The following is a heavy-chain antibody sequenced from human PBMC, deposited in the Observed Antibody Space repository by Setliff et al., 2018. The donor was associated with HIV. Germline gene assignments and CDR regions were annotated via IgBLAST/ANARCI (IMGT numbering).Heavy chain of an antibody. CDR1: GYTLTTFG. CDR3: ARGMAVAGDSPDY. CDR2: INTHNGNT. V-gene: IGHV1-18*01. Sequence: ASVKVSCKASGYTLTTFGISWVRQAPGQGLEWMGWINTHNGNTHYAQRFQGRVTMTRDTSTTTAYMELSSLRSEDTAVYYCARGMAVAGDSPDYWGQGTLVTVSS. J-gene: IGHJ4*02. D-gene: IGHD2-15*01.